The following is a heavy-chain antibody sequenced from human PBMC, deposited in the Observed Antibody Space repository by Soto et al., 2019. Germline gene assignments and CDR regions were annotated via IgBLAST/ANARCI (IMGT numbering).Heavy chain of an antibody. V-gene: IGHV4-31*03. CDR1: GGSISDGYY. Sequence: NPSETLSLTCTVSGGSISDGYYWSWIRQHPGKGLEWIGSISYSGSTSYNPSLKSRLTISVDRSKSQFSLNLSSVTAADTAVYYCARRDRSGYSYWLDTWGQGTLVTVS. CDR2: ISYSGST. J-gene: IGHJ5*02. CDR3: ARRDRSGYSYWLDT. D-gene: IGHD3-22*01.